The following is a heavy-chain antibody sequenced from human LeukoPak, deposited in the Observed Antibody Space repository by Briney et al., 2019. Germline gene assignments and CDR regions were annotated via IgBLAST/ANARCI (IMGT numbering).Heavy chain of an antibody. CDR2: IIPIFGTA. V-gene: IGHV1-69*13. CDR3: ARDSSGYYYHFDY. CDR1: GGTFSSYA. D-gene: IGHD3-22*01. J-gene: IGHJ4*02. Sequence: ASVEVSCKASGGTFSSYAISWVRQAPGQGLEWMGGIIPIFGTANYAQKFQGRVTITADESTSTAYMELSSLRSEDTAVYYCARDSSGYYYHFDYWGQGTLVTVSS.